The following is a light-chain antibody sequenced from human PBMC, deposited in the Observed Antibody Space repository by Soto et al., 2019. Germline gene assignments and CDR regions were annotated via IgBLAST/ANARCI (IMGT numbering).Light chain of an antibody. CDR1: QSVSSS. Sequence: EIVMTQSPATLSVSPGDRATLSCRASQSVSSSLAWYQQIPGQAPGLLIYDASTRATGIPARFGGSGSGTEFTLTISRLQSEDFAVYYCQQYNNWPPLTFGGGTKVELK. CDR2: DAS. V-gene: IGKV3-15*01. J-gene: IGKJ4*01. CDR3: QQYNNWPPLT.